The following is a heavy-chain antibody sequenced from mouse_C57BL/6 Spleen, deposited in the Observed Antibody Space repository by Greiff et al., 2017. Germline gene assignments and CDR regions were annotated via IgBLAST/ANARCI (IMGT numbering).Heavy chain of an antibody. CDR2: IRNKANGYTT. Sequence: EVQVVESGGGLVQPGGSLSLSCAASGFTFTDYYMSWVRQPPGKALEWLGFIRNKANGYTTEYSASVKGRFTISRDNSQSILYLQMNALRAEDSATYYCARSPYDYDERYFDYWGQGTTLTVSS. J-gene: IGHJ2*01. V-gene: IGHV7-3*01. CDR3: ARSPYDYDERYFDY. CDR1: GFTFTDYY. D-gene: IGHD2-4*01.